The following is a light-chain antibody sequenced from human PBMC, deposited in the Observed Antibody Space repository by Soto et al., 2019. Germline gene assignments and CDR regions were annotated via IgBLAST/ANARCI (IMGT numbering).Light chain of an antibody. J-gene: IGKJ2*01. Sequence: DIPMTPSPSSLSASVGDRVPITCRARQSISSYLNWYQQKPGKAPKLLIYAASSLQSGVPSRFSGSGPWTDFTLTISSLQPEDFATYYGQQSYSTPPYTGGQGTKLEIK. CDR1: QSISSY. V-gene: IGKV1-39*01. CDR3: QQSYSTPPYT. CDR2: AAS.